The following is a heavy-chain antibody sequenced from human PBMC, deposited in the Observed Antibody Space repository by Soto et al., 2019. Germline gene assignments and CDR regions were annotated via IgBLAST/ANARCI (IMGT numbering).Heavy chain of an antibody. Sequence: GGSLRLSCAASGFTFSSYAMSWVRQAPGKGLEWASAISGSGGSTYYADSVKGRFTISRDNSKNTLYLQMNSLRAEDTAVYYSAKDTGIVVVPAAIGFDYWGQGTLVTVSS. CDR2: ISGSGGST. CDR3: AKDTGIVVVPAAIGFDY. V-gene: IGHV3-23*01. CDR1: GFTFSSYA. J-gene: IGHJ4*02. D-gene: IGHD2-2*01.